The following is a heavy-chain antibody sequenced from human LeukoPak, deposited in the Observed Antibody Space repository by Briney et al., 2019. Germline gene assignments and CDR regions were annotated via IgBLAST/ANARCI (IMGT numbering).Heavy chain of an antibody. CDR2: IRYDGSNK. D-gene: IGHD3-22*01. CDR3: AKGYYYDSSGYSYFDY. Sequence: GGSLRLSCAASGFTFSSYGMHWVRQAPGKGLEWVAFIRYDGSNKYYADSVKGRFTISRDNSKNTLYLQMNSLTAEDTAVYYCAKGYYYDSSGYSYFDYWGQGTLVTVSS. J-gene: IGHJ4*02. CDR1: GFTFSSYG. V-gene: IGHV3-30*02.